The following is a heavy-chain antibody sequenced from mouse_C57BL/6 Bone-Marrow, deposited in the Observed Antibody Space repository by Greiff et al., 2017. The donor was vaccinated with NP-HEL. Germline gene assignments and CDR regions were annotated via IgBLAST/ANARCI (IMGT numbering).Heavy chain of an antibody. Sequence: QVQLQQPGAELVKPGASVKLSCKASGYTFTSYWMQWVKQRPGQGLEWIGEIDPSDSYTNYNQKFKGKATLTVDTSSSTAYMQLSSLTSEDSAVYYCAMREVYFGIYAAYWGQGTLVTVSA. J-gene: IGHJ3*01. CDR3: AMREVYFGIYAAY. D-gene: IGHD2-1*01. CDR2: IDPSDSYT. CDR1: GYTFTSYW. V-gene: IGHV1-50*01.